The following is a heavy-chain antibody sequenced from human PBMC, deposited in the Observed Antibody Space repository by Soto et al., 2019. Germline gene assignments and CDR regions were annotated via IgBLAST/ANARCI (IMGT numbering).Heavy chain of an antibody. Sequence: SETLSLTCAVSGASISGSYYYWAWLRQSPGKGPEWIGSVFYTGFTSYNPSLESRVSVSVDTSKSQFSLKLSAVTAADTAVYYCATSQKGYNWNYFDHWGHGALVTVSS. CDR2: VFYTGFT. V-gene: IGHV4-39*01. D-gene: IGHD1-20*01. CDR1: GASISGSYYY. CDR3: ATSQKGYNWNYFDH. J-gene: IGHJ4*01.